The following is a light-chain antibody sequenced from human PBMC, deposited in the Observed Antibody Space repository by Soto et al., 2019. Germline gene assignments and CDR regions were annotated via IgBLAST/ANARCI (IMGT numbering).Light chain of an antibody. J-gene: IGKJ2*01. CDR2: GAS. Sequence: EIVMTQSPATLSVSPGERVTLSCRASQSVSSNLAWYQQKPGQAPRLLIYGASTRATGIPARFSGSGSGTEFTLTISSLQSEDCAVYYCQQYNNWPPRYTFGQGTKLEIK. V-gene: IGKV3-15*01. CDR1: QSVSSN. CDR3: QQYNNWPPRYT.